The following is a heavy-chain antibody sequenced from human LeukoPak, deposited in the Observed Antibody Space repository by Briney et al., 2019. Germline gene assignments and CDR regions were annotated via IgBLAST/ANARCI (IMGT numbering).Heavy chain of an antibody. V-gene: IGHV4-39*02. J-gene: IGHJ4*02. Sequence: SETLSLTCTVSGGSISSNSYYWGWIRQPPGKGLEWIGSFSYSGSTFYNPSLQSRVTISVDTSKNQFSLKVSCVTAADTAVYYCARDVLAAPGTFDYWGQGALVTVSS. CDR1: GGSISSNSYY. D-gene: IGHD6-13*01. CDR2: FSYSGST. CDR3: ARDVLAAPGTFDY.